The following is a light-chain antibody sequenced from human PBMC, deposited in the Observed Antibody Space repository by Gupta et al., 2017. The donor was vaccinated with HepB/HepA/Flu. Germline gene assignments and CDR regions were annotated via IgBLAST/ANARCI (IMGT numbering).Light chain of an antibody. Sequence: DIQMTQSPSSLSASVGDRVTITCRASQDINKYLAWYQLKPGKVPKLLMFGTSALQSGVPSRFSGSGSGTEFTLTISSLQPEDVAIYYCQKDDSAPRTFGQGTRLDIK. CDR1: QDINKY. J-gene: IGKJ5*01. V-gene: IGKV1-27*01. CDR3: QKDDSAPRT. CDR2: GTS.